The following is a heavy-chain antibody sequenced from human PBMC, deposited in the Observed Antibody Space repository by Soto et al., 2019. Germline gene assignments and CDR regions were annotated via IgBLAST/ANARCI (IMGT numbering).Heavy chain of an antibody. Sequence: ASVKVSCKASGYTFTSYDINWVRQATGQGLEWMGWMNPNSGNTGYAQKFQGRVTMTRNTSISTAYMELSSLRSEGTAVYYCARATSSTELYYMDVWGKGTKVTVSS. CDR1: GYTFTSYD. J-gene: IGHJ6*03. D-gene: IGHD1-7*01. V-gene: IGHV1-8*01. CDR2: MNPNSGNT. CDR3: ARATSSTELYYMDV.